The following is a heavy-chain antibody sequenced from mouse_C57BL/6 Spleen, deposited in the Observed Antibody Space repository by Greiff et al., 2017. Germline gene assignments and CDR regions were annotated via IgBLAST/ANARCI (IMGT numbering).Heavy chain of an antibody. CDR2: IYPGDGDT. V-gene: IGHV1-82*01. D-gene: IGHD2-4*01. J-gene: IGHJ3*01. CDR3: ASSGDYDVFAY. Sequence: VQLQQSGPELVKPGASVKISCKASGYAFSSSWMNWVKQRPGKGLEWIGRIYPGDGDTNYNGKFKGKATLTADKSSSTAYMQLSSLTSEDSAVDFCASSGDYDVFAYWGQGTLVTVSA. CDR1: GYAFSSSW.